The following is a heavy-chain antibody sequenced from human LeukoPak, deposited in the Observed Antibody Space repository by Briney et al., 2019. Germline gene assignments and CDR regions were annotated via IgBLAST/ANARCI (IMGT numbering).Heavy chain of an antibody. J-gene: IGHJ5*02. D-gene: IGHD2/OR15-2a*01. CDR2: FYYSGST. CDR1: GGSISSSTYY. Sequence: SETLSLTCTVSGGSISSSTYYWGWIRQPPGEGLEWIGSFYYSGSTYYNPSLKSRVTISVDTSKNQFSLKLSSVTAADTAVYYCARKGPYFYLDWFDPWGQGTPVTVSS. V-gene: IGHV4-39*01. CDR3: ARKGPYFYLDWFDP.